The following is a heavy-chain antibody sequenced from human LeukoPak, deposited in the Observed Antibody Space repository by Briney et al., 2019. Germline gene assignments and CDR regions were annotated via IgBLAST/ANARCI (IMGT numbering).Heavy chain of an antibody. CDR2: IYNTGST. V-gene: IGHV4-59*01. D-gene: IGHD2-15*01. Sequence: SETLSLTCTVSGGSISGYYWSWIRQPPGQELEYIGNIYNTGSTNYNPSLKSRVTISVDTSKNQFSLKLTSVTAAATAVYYCARRIPRSAYLDYWGQGTLVTVSS. J-gene: IGHJ4*02. CDR3: ARRIPRSAYLDY. CDR1: GGSISGYY.